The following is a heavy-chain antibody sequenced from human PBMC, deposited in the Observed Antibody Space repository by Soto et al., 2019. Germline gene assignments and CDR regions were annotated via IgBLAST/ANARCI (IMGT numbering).Heavy chain of an antibody. D-gene: IGHD6-19*01. V-gene: IGHV1-18*01. CDR2: ISAYNGNT. Sequence: QVQLVQSGAEVKKPGASVKVSCKASGYTFTSYGISWVRQAPGQGLEWMGWISAYNGNTNYAQKRQGRVTMTTDTSTITAHMELRSLRSDDTAVYSCARQPVVGTAFFDYWGQGPLVTVSS. J-gene: IGHJ4*02. CDR1: GYTFTSYG. CDR3: ARQPVVGTAFFDY.